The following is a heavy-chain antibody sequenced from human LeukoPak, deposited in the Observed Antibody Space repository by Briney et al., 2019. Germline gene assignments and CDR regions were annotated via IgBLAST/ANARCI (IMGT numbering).Heavy chain of an antibody. CDR2: IKPDGSEK. CDR1: GFTFSTYW. CDR3: ARERMYSGSGSTYPYYDY. D-gene: IGHD3-10*01. Sequence: GGSLRLSCAASGFTFSTYWMTWVRQSPGKGLEWVANIKPDGSEKYFVDSVKGRFTISRDNAKNALYLEMNSLRAEDTAEYFCARERMYSGSGSTYPYYDYCGQGTLVTVSS. V-gene: IGHV3-7*01. J-gene: IGHJ4*02.